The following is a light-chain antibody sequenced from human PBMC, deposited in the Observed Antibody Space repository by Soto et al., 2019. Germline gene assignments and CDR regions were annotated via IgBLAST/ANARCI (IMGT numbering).Light chain of an antibody. Sequence: EIVMTQSPASLSVSPVSRVTLSCRAIERLSSVYLAWYQQRPGQPPRLLIYGASNRATGIPDRFSGSGSGTDFTLIINRLEPEDVAIYYCQQYGGSPRITFGQGTRLEIK. CDR2: GAS. CDR3: QQYGGSPRIT. J-gene: IGKJ5*01. V-gene: IGKV3-20*01. CDR1: ERLSSVY.